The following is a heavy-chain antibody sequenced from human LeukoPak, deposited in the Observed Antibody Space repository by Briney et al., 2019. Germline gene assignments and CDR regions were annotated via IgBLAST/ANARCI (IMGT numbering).Heavy chain of an antibody. CDR3: ARSPGGDPRGRLDH. CDR2: IIPIFGTA. Sequence: ASVKVSCKASGYTFTGYHMHWVRQAPGQGLEWMGGIIPIFGTANYAQKFQGRVTITADESTSTAYMEMSSLRSEDTAVYYCARSPGGDPRGRLDHWGQGTLVTVSS. V-gene: IGHV1-69*13. CDR1: GYTFTGYH. J-gene: IGHJ4*02. D-gene: IGHD3-16*01.